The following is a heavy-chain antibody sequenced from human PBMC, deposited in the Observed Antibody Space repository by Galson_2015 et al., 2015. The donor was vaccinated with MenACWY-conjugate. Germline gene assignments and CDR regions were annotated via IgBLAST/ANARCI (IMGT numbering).Heavy chain of an antibody. CDR2: IDPSSTYM. J-gene: IGHJ4*02. D-gene: IGHD6-19*01. V-gene: IGHV3-21*01. Sequence: YSMNWVRQAPGKGLEWVSSIDPSSTYMYYADSVRGRFTTSRDNAKNSLFLQMNSLRAEDTAVFYCARASRAVAVAGSDYWGRGTLVTVSS. CDR3: ARASRAVAVAGSDY. CDR1: YS.